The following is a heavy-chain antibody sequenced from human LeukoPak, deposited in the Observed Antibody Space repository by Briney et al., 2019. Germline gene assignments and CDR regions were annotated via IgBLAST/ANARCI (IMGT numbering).Heavy chain of an antibody. V-gene: IGHV3-7*01. CDR2: IKQDGSEK. CDR3: ARDPQYYYDSSGTDY. Sequence: GGSLRLSCAASGFTFSSYWMSWVRQAPGKGLEWVANIKQDGSEKYYVDSVKGRFTISRDNSKNTLYLQMNSLRAEDTAVYYCARDPQYYYDSSGTDYWGQGTLVTVSS. J-gene: IGHJ4*02. CDR1: GFTFSSYW. D-gene: IGHD3-22*01.